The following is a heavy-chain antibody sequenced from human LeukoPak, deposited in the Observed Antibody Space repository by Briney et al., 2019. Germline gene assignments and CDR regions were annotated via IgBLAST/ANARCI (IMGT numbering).Heavy chain of an antibody. J-gene: IGHJ4*02. Sequence: TGRSLRLSCAASGFTFSSYGMHWVRQAPGKGLEWVAVISYDGSNKYYADSVKGRFTISRDNSKNTLYLQMNSLRAEDTAVYYCAKDRAAQPGSGGHFDYWGQGTLVTVSS. CDR1: GFTFSSYG. CDR2: ISYDGSNK. V-gene: IGHV3-30*18. CDR3: AKDRAAQPGSGGHFDY. D-gene: IGHD2-15*01.